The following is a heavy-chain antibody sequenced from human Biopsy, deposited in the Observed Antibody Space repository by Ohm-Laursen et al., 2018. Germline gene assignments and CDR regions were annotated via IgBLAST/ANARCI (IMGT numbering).Heavy chain of an antibody. Sequence: SETLSLTCAVYGGTYSGYYWSWIRQPPGKGLEWIGEVHHDGRANYNPSLKSRVTISGDMSKKQFSLKLSGMTAADTAVYYCARFIVPSLHCSNGVCPIRWFDPWGQGTLVTVFS. J-gene: IGHJ5*02. D-gene: IGHD2-2*01. V-gene: IGHV4-34*01. CDR2: VHHDGRA. CDR3: ARFIVPSLHCSNGVCPIRWFDP. CDR1: GGTYSGYY.